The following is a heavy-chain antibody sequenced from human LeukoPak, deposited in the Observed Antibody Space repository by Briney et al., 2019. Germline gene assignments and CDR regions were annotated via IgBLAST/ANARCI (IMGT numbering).Heavy chain of an antibody. CDR1: GFTFSSYS. J-gene: IGHJ4*02. CDR3: AAGTGNSDFDY. Sequence: GGSLRLSCAASGFTFSSYSMSWVRQAPGKGLEWVGRIKSKTDGGTTDYAAPVKGRFTISRDDSKNTQYLQMNSLKIEDTAVYYCAAGTGNSDFDYWGQGTLVTVSS. D-gene: IGHD1-1*01. CDR2: IKSKTDGGTT. V-gene: IGHV3-15*01.